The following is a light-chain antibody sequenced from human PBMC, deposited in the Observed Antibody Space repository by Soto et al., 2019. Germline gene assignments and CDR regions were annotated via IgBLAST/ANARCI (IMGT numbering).Light chain of an antibody. CDR2: EAS. V-gene: IGKV3-11*01. CDR1: QSVSSY. Sequence: ELVLTQSPATLSLSPGERATLSCRASQSVSSYLAWYQQKPGQSPRLLISEASNRATGIPARFSGSGSGTDFTLTISRLEPEDFAVYYCQQYGNSPITFGQGTRLEIK. CDR3: QQYGNSPIT. J-gene: IGKJ5*01.